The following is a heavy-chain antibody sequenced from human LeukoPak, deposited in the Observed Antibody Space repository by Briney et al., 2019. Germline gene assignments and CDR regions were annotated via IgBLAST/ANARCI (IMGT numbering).Heavy chain of an antibody. V-gene: IGHV4-59*01. Sequence: PSETLSLTCTVSGGSISSYYWSWIRQPPGKGLEWIGYIYYSGSTNYNTSLKSRVTISVDTSKNQCSLKLSSVSAADTAVYYCARADCGGGSCYEGDNWFDPWGQGTLVTVSS. CDR1: GGSISSYY. D-gene: IGHD2-15*01. CDR3: ARADCGGGSCYEGDNWFDP. J-gene: IGHJ5*02. CDR2: IYYSGST.